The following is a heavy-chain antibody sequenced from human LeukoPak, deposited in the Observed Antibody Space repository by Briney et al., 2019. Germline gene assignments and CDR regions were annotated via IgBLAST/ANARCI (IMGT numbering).Heavy chain of an antibody. J-gene: IGHJ4*02. Sequence: PSETLSLTCTVSGGFIGSYYWNWIRQPPGKGLEWIASIFYTGTTNYNTSLKSRVTISLDTSKNQFSLKVISVTPADTAVYYCARDTTVASGMQHWGQGTLVTVSS. V-gene: IGHV4-59*01. CDR2: IFYTGTT. D-gene: IGHD4-23*01. CDR3: ARDTTVASGMQH. CDR1: GGFIGSYY.